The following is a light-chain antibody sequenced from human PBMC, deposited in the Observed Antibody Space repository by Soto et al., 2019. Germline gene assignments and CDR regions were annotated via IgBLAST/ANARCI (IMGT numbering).Light chain of an antibody. J-gene: IGLJ3*02. CDR3: CSFAGATIWV. V-gene: IGLV2-23*02. Sequence: QSVLTQPASVSGSPGQSITIPCTGTNNDVGSYDLVSWYQHRPGNVPKLIIFEVSKRPSGISHRFSGSKSGNTASLTISGLQPEDESDYYCCSFAGATIWVFGGGTK. CDR1: NNDVGSYDL. CDR2: EVS.